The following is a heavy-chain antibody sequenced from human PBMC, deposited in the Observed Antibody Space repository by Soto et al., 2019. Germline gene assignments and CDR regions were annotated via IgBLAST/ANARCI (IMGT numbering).Heavy chain of an antibody. J-gene: IGHJ4*02. Sequence: EVQLVESGGGWFQPGGSLSLSCVASGFPFNTYWMSWVRQAPGKGLEWVANINQDGSEKYYVDSVKGRFTISRDNAKNSLFVQMNSLRAEDTAVYYCARDKAYGDSEDYWGQGTLVTVSS. V-gene: IGHV3-7*03. CDR3: ARDKAYGDSEDY. CDR2: INQDGSEK. CDR1: GFPFNTYW. D-gene: IGHD4-17*01.